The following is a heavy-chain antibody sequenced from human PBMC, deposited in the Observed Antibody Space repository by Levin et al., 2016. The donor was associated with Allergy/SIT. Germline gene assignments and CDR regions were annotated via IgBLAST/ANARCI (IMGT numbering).Heavy chain of an antibody. V-gene: IGHV3-23*01. CDR2: IKADGVGT. CDR1: EFTFSRYA. Sequence: GESLKISCAASEFTFSRYAMTWVRQAPGKGLEWVSSIKADGVGTYYGDSVKGRFTISRDNSKNTLYLQMNNLRVDDTAIYYCARDPNGDYVGAFEFWGQGTMVTVSS. CDR3: ARDPNGDYVGAFEF. J-gene: IGHJ3*01. D-gene: IGHD4-17*01.